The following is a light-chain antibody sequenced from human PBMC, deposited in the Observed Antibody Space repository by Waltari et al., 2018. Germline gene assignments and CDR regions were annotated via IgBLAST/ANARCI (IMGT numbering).Light chain of an antibody. CDR2: YKSASDK. V-gene: IGLV5-45*03. CDR1: SAIDVGTYN. J-gene: IGLJ3*02. Sequence: QAVLPQPSSPSASPGASASLTCPLPSAIDVGTYNIYLFHQRPGSPPQYLLRYKSASDKQQGSGVPSRFSGSKDASANAGILLISGLQSDDEADYHCMIWYSSAWVFGGGTKLTVL. CDR3: MIWYSSAWV.